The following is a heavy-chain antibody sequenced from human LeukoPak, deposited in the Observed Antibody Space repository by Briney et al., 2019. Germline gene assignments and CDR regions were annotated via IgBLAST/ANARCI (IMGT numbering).Heavy chain of an antibody. Sequence: GGSLRLSCVVSGFTFSSYAMSWVRQAPGKGLEWVSGISGSGGSTDYADSVKGRFTISRDNTKNTLYLKMNSLRAEDTAVYYCAKDLGYSGDTGWFGYWGQGTLVTVSS. CDR1: GFTFSSYA. CDR2: ISGSGGST. D-gene: IGHD5-12*01. CDR3: AKDLGYSGDTGWFGY. J-gene: IGHJ4*02. V-gene: IGHV3-23*01.